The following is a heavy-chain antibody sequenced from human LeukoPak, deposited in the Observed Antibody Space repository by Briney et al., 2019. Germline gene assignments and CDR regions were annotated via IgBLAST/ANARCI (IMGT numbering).Heavy chain of an antibody. CDR1: GGTFSSYT. V-gene: IGHV1-69*04. CDR2: IIPILGIA. J-gene: IGHJ4*02. Sequence: SVKVSCKASGGTFSSYTISWVRQAPGQGLEWMGRIIPILGIANYAQKFQGRVTITADKSTSTAYMELSSLRSEDTAVYYCARDPREPGRNGIFDYWGQGTLVTVSS. D-gene: IGHD4-23*01. CDR3: ARDPREPGRNGIFDY.